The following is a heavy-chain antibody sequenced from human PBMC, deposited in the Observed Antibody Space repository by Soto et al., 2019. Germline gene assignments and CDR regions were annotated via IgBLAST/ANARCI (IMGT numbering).Heavy chain of an antibody. V-gene: IGHV4-30-4*01. CDR1: GGSISSGDYY. Sequence: QVQLQESGPGLVKPSQTLSLTCTVSGGSISSGDYYWSWIRQPPGKGLEWIGYIYYSGSTYYNPSRKSRVTISVDTSKKQFSLQLSSVTAADTAVYYCARERPDGARLDPWGQGTLVTVSS. J-gene: IGHJ5*02. D-gene: IGHD6-6*01. CDR3: ARERPDGARLDP. CDR2: IYYSGST.